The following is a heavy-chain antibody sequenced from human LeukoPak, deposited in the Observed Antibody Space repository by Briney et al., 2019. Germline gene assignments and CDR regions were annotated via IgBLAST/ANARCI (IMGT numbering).Heavy chain of an antibody. V-gene: IGHV1-18*01. Sequence: ASVKVSCKAYGYTFTSYGISWVRQAPGQGLEWMGWISAYNGNTNYAQKLQGRVTMTTDTSTSTAYMELRSLRSDDTAVYYCARVNYYGSETAEFDYWGQGTLVTVSS. CDR3: ARVNYYGSETAEFDY. D-gene: IGHD3-10*01. CDR1: GYTFTSYG. J-gene: IGHJ4*02. CDR2: ISAYNGNT.